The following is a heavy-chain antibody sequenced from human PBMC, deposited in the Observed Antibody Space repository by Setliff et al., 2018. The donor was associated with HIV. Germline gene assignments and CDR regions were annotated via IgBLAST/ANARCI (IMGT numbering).Heavy chain of an antibody. J-gene: IGHJ4*02. CDR3: AEDPVRAHGGSGWYYFDS. CDR2: IRYDGSNK. V-gene: IGHV3-30*02. Sequence: GGSLRLSCAASGFIFSSYDMHWVRQAPGKGLEWVAFIRYDGSNKYYVDSVKGRFTISRDNSKNTMYLQMNSLRAEDTAVYYCAEDPVRAHGGSGWYYFDSWGQGTLVTVSS. CDR1: GFIFSSYD. D-gene: IGHD6-13*01.